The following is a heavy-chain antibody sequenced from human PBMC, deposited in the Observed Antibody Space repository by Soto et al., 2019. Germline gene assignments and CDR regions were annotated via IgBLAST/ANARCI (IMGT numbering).Heavy chain of an antibody. CDR2: INAGNGNT. Sequence: GASVKVSCKASGYTFTSYAMHWVRQAPGQRLEWMGWINAGNGNTKYSQKFQGRVTITRDTSASTAYMELSSLRSEDTAVYYCARSRADFWSGINWFDPWGQGTLVTVSS. V-gene: IGHV1-3*01. CDR1: GYTFTSYA. CDR3: ARSRADFWSGINWFDP. J-gene: IGHJ5*02. D-gene: IGHD3-3*01.